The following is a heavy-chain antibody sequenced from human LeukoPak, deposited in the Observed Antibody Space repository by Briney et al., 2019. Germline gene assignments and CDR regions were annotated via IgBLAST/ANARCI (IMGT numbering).Heavy chain of an antibody. D-gene: IGHD5-12*01. CDR2: ISAYNGNT. J-gene: IGHJ4*02. CDR1: RYTFSSYG. CDR3: ARDQGIYNHRIIDS. Sequence: ASVKVSCKASRYTFSSYGISWVRQAPGQGLEWMGWISAYNGNTNFAQEFQGRVTMTTDTSTSTASMELRSLRSDDTAVYYCARDQGIYNHRIIDSWGQGTLVTVSS. V-gene: IGHV1-18*01.